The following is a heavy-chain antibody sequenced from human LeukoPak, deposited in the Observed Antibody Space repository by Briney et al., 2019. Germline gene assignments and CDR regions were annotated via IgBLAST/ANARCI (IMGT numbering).Heavy chain of an antibody. D-gene: IGHD6-13*01. CDR2: TYHSGST. CDR1: GGSISSGDYY. Sequence: PSQTLSLTCTVSGGSISSGDYYWSWIRQPPGKGLEWIGYTYHSGSTYYNPSLKSRVTISVDTSKNQFSLKLSSVTAADTAVYYCARVGFMAAAGSNDHWGQGTLVTVSS. CDR3: ARVGFMAAAGSNDH. J-gene: IGHJ4*02. V-gene: IGHV4-30-4*08.